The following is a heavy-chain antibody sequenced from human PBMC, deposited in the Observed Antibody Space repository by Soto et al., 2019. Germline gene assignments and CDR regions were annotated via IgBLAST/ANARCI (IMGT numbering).Heavy chain of an antibody. CDR1: GFTFENYA. Sequence: PGGSLRLSCTTSGFTFENYAINWVRQAPGKGLEWVGLIRNQTYGGTPEYAASIKGRFTISRDDSNDIASLQMNRLYTEDSAVYYWTRAERPDTAYFSDSWGQGTLVTVSS. J-gene: IGHJ4*02. CDR3: TRAERPDTAYFSDS. CDR2: IRNQTYGGTP. V-gene: IGHV3-49*04. D-gene: IGHD3-3*01.